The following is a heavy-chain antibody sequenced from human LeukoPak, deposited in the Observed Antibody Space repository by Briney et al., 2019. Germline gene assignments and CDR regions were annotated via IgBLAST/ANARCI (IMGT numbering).Heavy chain of an antibody. J-gene: IGHJ3*02. V-gene: IGHV3-7*04. CDR3: ARVIAYGSGLKPDAFDI. CDR1: AFTLSSYW. Sequence: GGSLRLSCAASAFTLSSYWMSWVRQAPGKGLEWVAIIKQDGSERYYVDSVKGRFTISRDNAKNSLYLQMNSLRAEDTAVYYCARVIAYGSGLKPDAFDIWGQGTMVTVSS. D-gene: IGHD3-10*01. CDR2: IKQDGSER.